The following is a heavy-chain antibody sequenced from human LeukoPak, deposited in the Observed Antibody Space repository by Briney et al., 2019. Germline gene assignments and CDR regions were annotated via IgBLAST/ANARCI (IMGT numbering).Heavy chain of an antibody. Sequence: SETLSLTCTVSGGSISSNGYYWGWIRQPPGKGLEWIGSIYYSGSTYHSPSLKSRLTISVDTSKNQFSLKLSSVSAADTAVYYCERQVGYSYGRFDYWGQGTLVTVSS. CDR1: GGSISSNGYY. CDR2: IYYSGST. CDR3: ERQVGYSYGRFDY. J-gene: IGHJ4*02. V-gene: IGHV4-39*01. D-gene: IGHD5-18*01.